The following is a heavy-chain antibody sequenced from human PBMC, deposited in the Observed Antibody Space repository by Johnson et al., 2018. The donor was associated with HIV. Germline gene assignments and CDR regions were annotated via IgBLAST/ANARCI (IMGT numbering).Heavy chain of an antibody. CDR3: ANTSQGSGSFGAFDI. CDR2: IRYDGNSK. V-gene: IGHV3-30*02. CDR1: GFTFSNYG. Sequence: QVQLVESVGGVVQPGGSLRLSCAASGFTFSNYGMHWARQAPGKRLEWVAFIRYDGNSKYYADSVKGRFSVSRDNSKNTLYLQMNSLRAEDTAVYYCANTSQGSGSFGAFDIWGQGTMVTVSS. D-gene: IGHD3-10*01. J-gene: IGHJ3*02.